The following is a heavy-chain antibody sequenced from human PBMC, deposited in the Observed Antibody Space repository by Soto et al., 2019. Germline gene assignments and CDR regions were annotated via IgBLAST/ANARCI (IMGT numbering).Heavy chain of an antibody. V-gene: IGHV4-30-4*01. CDR2: IYYSGST. CDR1: GGSISSGDYY. CDR3: ARAPTYYEFWSAFDY. J-gene: IGHJ4*02. D-gene: IGHD3-3*01. Sequence: QVQLQESGPGLVKPSQTLSLTCTVSGGSISSGDYYWSWIRQPPGKGLEWIGYIYYSGSTYYNPSLKSRVTISVDTSKNQFSLKLSSVTAADTAVYYCARAPTYYEFWSAFDYWGRGTLVTVSS.